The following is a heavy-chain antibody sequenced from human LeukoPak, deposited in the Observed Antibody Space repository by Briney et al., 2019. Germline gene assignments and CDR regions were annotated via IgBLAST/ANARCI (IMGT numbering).Heavy chain of an antibody. CDR1: GFTVSNNY. V-gene: IGHV3-53*01. CDR3: ARELVEADAFDI. J-gene: IGHJ3*02. D-gene: IGHD2-15*01. CDR2: IYSGGST. Sequence: GGSLRLSCAASGFTVSNNYMSWVRQAPGKGLEWVSVIYSGGSTYYADSVKGRFTISRDNSKNTLYLQMNSLRAEDTAVYYCARELVEADAFDIWGQGTMVTVSS.